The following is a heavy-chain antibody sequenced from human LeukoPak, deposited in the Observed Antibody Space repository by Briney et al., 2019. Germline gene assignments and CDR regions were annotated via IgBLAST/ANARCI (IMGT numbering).Heavy chain of an antibody. D-gene: IGHD6-19*01. J-gene: IGHJ4*02. CDR2: ISAYNGNT. Sequence: GASVKVSCKASGHTFTSYGISWVRQAPGQGLEWMGWISAYNGNTNYAQKLQGRVTTTTDTSTSTAYMELRSLRSDDTAVYYCARDLSGWNPFDYWGQGTLVTVSS. CDR1: GHTFTSYG. V-gene: IGHV1-18*01. CDR3: ARDLSGWNPFDY.